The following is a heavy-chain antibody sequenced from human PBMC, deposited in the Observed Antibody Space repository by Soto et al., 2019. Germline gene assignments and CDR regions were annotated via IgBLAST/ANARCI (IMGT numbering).Heavy chain of an antibody. V-gene: IGHV1-69*13. J-gene: IGHJ5*02. Sequence: ASVKVSCKASGGTFSSYAISWVRQAPGQGLEWMGGIIPIFGTANYAQKFQGRVTITADESTSTAYMELSSLRSEDTAVYYCARGILHDYGGPNWFDPWGQGTRVTVSS. CDR3: ARGILHDYGGPNWFDP. D-gene: IGHD4-17*01. CDR1: GGTFSSYA. CDR2: IIPIFGTA.